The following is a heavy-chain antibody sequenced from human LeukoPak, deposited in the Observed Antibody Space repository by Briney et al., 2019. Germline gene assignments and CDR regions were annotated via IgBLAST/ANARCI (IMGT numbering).Heavy chain of an antibody. CDR2: IIPIFGTA. CDR1: GGTFSSYA. V-gene: IGHV1-69*05. Sequence: SVEVSCKASGGTFSSYAISWVRQAPGQGLEWMGGIIPIFGTANYAQKFQGRVTITTDESTSTAYMELSSLRSEDTAVYYCARGIAARPNYYYYYMDVWGKGTTVTVSS. J-gene: IGHJ6*03. D-gene: IGHD6-6*01. CDR3: ARGIAARPNYYYYYMDV.